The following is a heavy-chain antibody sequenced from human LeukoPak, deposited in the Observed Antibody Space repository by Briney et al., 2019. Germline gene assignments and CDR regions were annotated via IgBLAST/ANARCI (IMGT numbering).Heavy chain of an antibody. D-gene: IGHD3-16*01. V-gene: IGHV1-8*01. Sequence: ASVKVSCKASGYTFTSYDINWVRQATGQGLEWMGWMNPNSGNTGYAQKFQGRVTMTRNTSISTAYMELSSLRSEDTAVYYCARGRGSWGFYDYWGQGTLVTVSS. CDR1: GYTFTSYD. J-gene: IGHJ4*02. CDR3: ARGRGSWGFYDY. CDR2: MNPNSGNT.